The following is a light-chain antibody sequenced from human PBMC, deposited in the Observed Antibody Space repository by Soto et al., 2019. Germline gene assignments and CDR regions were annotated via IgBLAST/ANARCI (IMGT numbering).Light chain of an antibody. Sequence: EIVLTQSPGTLSLYPGERATLSCRASQTVSSSSLVCQSVRSRCLAWYQQKRGKAPRLLIYGASSRATGIPDRFSGSGSGTDFTLTISRLEPEDFAVYYCQQYGSSRWTFGQGTKVEIK. J-gene: IGKJ1*01. CDR1: QTVSSSSLVCQSVRSRC. CDR2: GAS. CDR3: QQYGSSRWT. V-gene: IGKV3-20*01.